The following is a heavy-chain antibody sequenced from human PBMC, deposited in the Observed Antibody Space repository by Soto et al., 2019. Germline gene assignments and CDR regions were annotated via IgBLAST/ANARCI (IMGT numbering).Heavy chain of an antibody. V-gene: IGHV3-30-3*01. CDR1: VFAVSSYS. J-gene: IGHJ4*02. Sequence: PGWSLRLSCAASVFAVSSYSMHWVRQAPGKGLEWVAAMSFDGNSKYFADSVKGRFKISRDTSKNTWSLEMESLGVEDSALYHCTRGRSMMANDDFEYWGQGTQVTVSS. CDR3: TRGRSMMANDDFEY. CDR2: MSFDGNSK. D-gene: IGHD5-12*01.